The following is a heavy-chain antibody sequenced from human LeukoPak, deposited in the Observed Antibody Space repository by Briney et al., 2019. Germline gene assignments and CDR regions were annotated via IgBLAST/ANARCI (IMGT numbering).Heavy chain of an antibody. Sequence: GESLQFSCPGPGYSSSSYSFTWVRQMPGKGLEWMGRIDPSDSYTNYSPSFQGHVTLSADKSISTSYLQWSSLKASDTAIYYCARGGTVPTAYWGQGTLVTVSS. D-gene: IGHD4-17*01. CDR2: IDPSDSYT. CDR1: GYSSSSYS. CDR3: ARGGTVPTAY. V-gene: IGHV5-10-1*01. J-gene: IGHJ4*02.